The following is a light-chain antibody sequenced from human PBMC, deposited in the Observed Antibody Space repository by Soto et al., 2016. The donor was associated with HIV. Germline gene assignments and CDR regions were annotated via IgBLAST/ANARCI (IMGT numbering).Light chain of an antibody. Sequence: DIQMTQSPSTLSASVGDRVTLTCRDSQNIATWLAWYQQKPGKAPNLLIYKASTLQIGVPSRFSGSGSGTEFTLTIGSLQPDDFATYYCQHYNTYSGTFGQGTKGGYQT. CDR1: QNIATW. V-gene: IGKV1-5*03. CDR3: QHYNTYSGT. J-gene: IGKJ1*01. CDR2: KAS.